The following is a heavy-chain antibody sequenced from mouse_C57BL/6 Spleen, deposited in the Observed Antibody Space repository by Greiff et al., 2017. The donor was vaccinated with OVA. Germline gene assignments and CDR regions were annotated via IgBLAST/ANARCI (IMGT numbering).Heavy chain of an antibody. CDR2: ISSGRSTI. CDR3: ARLGPGYLGAMDY. D-gene: IGHD2-3*01. V-gene: IGHV5-17*01. J-gene: IGHJ4*01. CDR1: GFTFSDYG. Sequence: EVMLVESGGGLVKPGGSLKLSCAASGFTFSDYGMHWVRQAPEKGLEWVAYISSGRSTIYYADTVKGRFTISRDNAKNTLFLQMTSLRSEDTAMYYCARLGPGYLGAMDYWGQGTSVTVSS.